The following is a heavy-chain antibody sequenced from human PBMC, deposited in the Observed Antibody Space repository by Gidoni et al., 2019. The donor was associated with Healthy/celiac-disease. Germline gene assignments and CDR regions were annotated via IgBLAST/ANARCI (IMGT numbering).Heavy chain of an antibody. CDR1: GFSFSSYA. Sequence: EVQLLESGGGFVQPGGSVRLSCAAPGFSFSSYAMTWGRQAPGKGLEWVSAISGSGGSTYYADSVKGRFTISRDNSKNTLYLQMNSLRAEDTAVYYCAKDAGVLPCSSTSCYLNAFDIWGQGTMVTVSS. D-gene: IGHD2-2*01. CDR3: AKDAGVLPCSSTSCYLNAFDI. V-gene: IGHV3-23*01. J-gene: IGHJ3*02. CDR2: ISGSGGST.